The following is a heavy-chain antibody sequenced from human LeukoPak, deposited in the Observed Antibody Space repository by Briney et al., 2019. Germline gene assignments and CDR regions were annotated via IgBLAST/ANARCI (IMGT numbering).Heavy chain of an antibody. D-gene: IGHD1-14*01. V-gene: IGHV3-48*03. CDR1: GFTFNNYE. Sequence: GGSLRLSCAASGFTFNNYEVNWVRQAPGKGLEWISYISSRGGTIHYADSVKGRFTISRDNTKNSLYLQMNSLRAEDTAVYYCVRDRTTNTYDSWGQGTLVTVSS. CDR2: ISSRGGTI. J-gene: IGHJ4*02. CDR3: VRDRTTNTYDS.